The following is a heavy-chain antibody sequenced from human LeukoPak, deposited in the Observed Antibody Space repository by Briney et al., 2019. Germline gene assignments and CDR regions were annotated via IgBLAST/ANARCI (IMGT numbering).Heavy chain of an antibody. CDR2: ISGSGGST. Sequence: GRSLRPSCALAGPTFTTYSIGCVRPPAGEWRGWVSAISGSGGSTYYADSVKGRFTISRDNSKNTLYLQMNSLRAEDTAVYYCAKDPHYGVVIIPHFDYWGQGTLVTVSS. CDR1: GPTFTTYS. V-gene: IGHV3-23*01. CDR3: AKDPHYGVVIIPHFDY. D-gene: IGHD3-3*01. J-gene: IGHJ4*02.